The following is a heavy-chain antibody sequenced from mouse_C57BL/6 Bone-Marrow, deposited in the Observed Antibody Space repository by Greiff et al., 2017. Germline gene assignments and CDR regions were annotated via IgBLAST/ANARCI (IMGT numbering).Heavy chain of an antibody. Sequence: QVQLQQSGAELVRPGASVKLSCKASGYTFTSYGIRWVKQRTGQGLEWIGEIYPRSGDTNYNEKFKGKATLTADKSSSTAYMQLRSLTSEDSAVYFCASSGYYGGGAYGFAYWGQGTLVTVSA. CDR2: IYPRSGDT. CDR1: GYTFTSYG. V-gene: IGHV1-81*01. J-gene: IGHJ3*01. CDR3: ASSGYYGGGAYGFAY. D-gene: IGHD1-1*02.